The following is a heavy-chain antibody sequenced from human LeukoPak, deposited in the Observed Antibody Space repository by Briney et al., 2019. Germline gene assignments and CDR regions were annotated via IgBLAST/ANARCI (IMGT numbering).Heavy chain of an antibody. Sequence: GGSLRLSCAASGFTFSSYAMSWVRQAPGKGLEWVSAISGSGGSTYYADSVKGRFTISRDNSKNTLYLQMNSLRAEDTAVYYCATIGYCSGGSCYSAYFDYWGQGTLVTVSP. J-gene: IGHJ4*02. V-gene: IGHV3-23*01. D-gene: IGHD2-15*01. CDR2: ISGSGGST. CDR1: GFTFSSYA. CDR3: ATIGYCSGGSCYSAYFDY.